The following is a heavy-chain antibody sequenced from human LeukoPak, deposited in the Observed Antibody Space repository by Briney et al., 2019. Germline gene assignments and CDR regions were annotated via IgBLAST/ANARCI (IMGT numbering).Heavy chain of an antibody. CDR1: TFTFSSFW. J-gene: IGHJ4*02. V-gene: IGHV3-7*01. CDR2: INEDGSQK. CDR3: ARGGPTGALDD. Sequence: GGSLRLSCAPSTFTFSSFWMTWVRQAPGKGLEWVANINEDGSQKYYVDSAKGRFTISRDNAKNSLYLQMNSLRAEDTALYYCARGGPTGALDDWGQGTLLTVSS. D-gene: IGHD7-27*01.